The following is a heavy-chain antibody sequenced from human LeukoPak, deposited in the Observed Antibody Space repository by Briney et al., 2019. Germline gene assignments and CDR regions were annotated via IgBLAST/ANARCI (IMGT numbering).Heavy chain of an antibody. CDR2: ISSSSSYI. V-gene: IGHV3-21*01. Sequence: TGGSLRLSCAASGFTSSRYNMNWVRQAPGKGLEWVSSISSSSSYIYYADSVKGRFTISRDNAKNSLYLQMNSLRAEDTAVYYCARAQLDYYYMDVWGKGTTVTISS. J-gene: IGHJ6*03. CDR1: GFTSSRYN. D-gene: IGHD6-13*01. CDR3: ARAQLDYYYMDV.